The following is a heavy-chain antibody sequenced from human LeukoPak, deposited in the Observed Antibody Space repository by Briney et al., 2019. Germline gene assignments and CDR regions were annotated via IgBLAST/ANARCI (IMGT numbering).Heavy chain of an antibody. Sequence: GGSLRLSCAASGFTVSSNYMSWVRQAPGKGLEWVSVIYSGGSTYYADSVKGRFTISRDNSKNTLYLQMNSLRGEDTAVYYCARDAAYGYDRFDYWGQGTQVTVSS. CDR3: ARDAAYGYDRFDY. V-gene: IGHV3-66*01. D-gene: IGHD5-18*01. CDR2: IYSGGST. CDR1: GFTVSSNY. J-gene: IGHJ4*02.